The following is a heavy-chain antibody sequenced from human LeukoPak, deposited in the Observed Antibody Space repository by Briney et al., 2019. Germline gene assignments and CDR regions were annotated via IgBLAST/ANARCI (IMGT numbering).Heavy chain of an antibody. J-gene: IGHJ3*02. CDR2: IGYTGDST. CDR1: GFTFSSYA. Sequence: PGGSLRLSCAASGFTFSSYAMNSVRQAPGKGLEWVSGIGYTGDSTFYADSVKGRFTVSRDSSKNTLFLHMNSLRAEDTALYYCAKSPTVDAAFDIWGQGTMVTVSS. D-gene: IGHD4-23*01. V-gene: IGHV3-23*01. CDR3: AKSPTVDAAFDI.